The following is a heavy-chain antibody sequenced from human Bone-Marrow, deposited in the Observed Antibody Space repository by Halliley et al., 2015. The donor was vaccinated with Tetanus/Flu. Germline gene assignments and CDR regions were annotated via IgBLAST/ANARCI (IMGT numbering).Heavy chain of an antibody. D-gene: IGHD5-12*01. Sequence: QLVQSGAEVKKPGESLRISCQGSGYIFAHYWITWVRQMPGKALEWMGRLDPSDSYTYYNPSFQGHVTISADMSISTAYLQWSSLKSSDTAIYYCARRAYSGSDSDYFDFWGQGILVTVSS. CDR2: LDPSDSYT. J-gene: IGHJ4*02. CDR1: GYIFAHYW. CDR3: ARRAYSGSDSDYFDF. V-gene: IGHV5-10-1*01.